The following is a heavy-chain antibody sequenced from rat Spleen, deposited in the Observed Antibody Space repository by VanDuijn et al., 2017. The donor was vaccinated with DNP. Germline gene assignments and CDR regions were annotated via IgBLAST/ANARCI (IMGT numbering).Heavy chain of an antibody. CDR2: ISPSGGST. V-gene: IGHV5-25*01. D-gene: IGHD1-6*01. CDR1: GFTFSNYD. Sequence: EVQLVESGGGLVQPGRSMKLSCAASGFTFSNYDMAWVRQAPTKGLEWVASISPSGGSTYYRDSVKGRFTIPRDNAKSTLYLQMDSLRSEDTATYYCATAYTTDYYYVEYFDYWGQGVMVTVSS. CDR3: ATAYTTDYYYVEYFDY. J-gene: IGHJ2*01.